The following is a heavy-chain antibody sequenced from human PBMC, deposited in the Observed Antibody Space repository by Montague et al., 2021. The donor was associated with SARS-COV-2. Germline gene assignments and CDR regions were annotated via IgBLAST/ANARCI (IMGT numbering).Heavy chain of an antibody. CDR2: INHSGST. J-gene: IGHJ6*02. Sequence: SETLSLTCAVYGGPFSGYYWSWIRQPPGKGLEWIGEINHSGSTNYNPSLKSRVTISVDTSKNQFSLKLSSVTAADTAVYYCARGRTVTTFYYYYGMDVWGQGTTVTVSS. D-gene: IGHD4-17*01. CDR3: ARGRTVTTFYYYYGMDV. CDR1: GGPFSGYY. V-gene: IGHV4-34*01.